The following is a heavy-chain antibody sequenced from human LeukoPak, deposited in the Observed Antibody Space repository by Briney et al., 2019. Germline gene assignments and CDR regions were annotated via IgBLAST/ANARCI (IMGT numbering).Heavy chain of an antibody. J-gene: IGHJ6*02. V-gene: IGHV1-18*01. CDR1: GYTFTSDG. Sequence: ASVKVSFKASGYTFTSDGISWVRQAPGQGLEWMGWISAYNGSTNYAQKLQGRGTMTTDTSTSTAYMELRSLRSDDTAVYYCARDTRSSYYYGSGSYSLPPPGMDVWGQGTTVTVSS. CDR2: ISAYNGST. CDR3: ARDTRSSYYYGSGSYSLPPPGMDV. D-gene: IGHD3-10*01.